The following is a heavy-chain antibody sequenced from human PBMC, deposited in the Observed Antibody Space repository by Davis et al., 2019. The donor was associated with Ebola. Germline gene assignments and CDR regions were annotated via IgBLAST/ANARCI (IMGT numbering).Heavy chain of an antibody. CDR1: GGSISSGGYS. J-gene: IGHJ5*02. CDR3: ARAGHWNYDWFDP. CDR2: TYYSGST. D-gene: IGHD1-7*01. V-gene: IGHV4-30-4*07. Sequence: MPSETLSLTCAVSGGSISSGGYSWSWIRQPPGKGLEWIGYTYYSGSTHYNPSLKSRVTLSGDTSRNQFSLKLSSVTAADTAVYYCARAGHWNYDWFDPWGQGTLVTVSS.